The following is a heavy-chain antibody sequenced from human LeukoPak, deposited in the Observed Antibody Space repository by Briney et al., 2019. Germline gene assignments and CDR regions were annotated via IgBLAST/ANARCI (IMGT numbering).Heavy chain of an antibody. CDR3: ARDAGELPN. D-gene: IGHD1-26*01. J-gene: IGHJ4*02. CDR2: ISSSSSYI. Sequence: GRSLRLSCAASGFTFSSYSMNWVRQAPRKGLEWVSSISSSSSYIYYADSVKGRFTIPRANAKNSLYLQMTILRAEDPAVYYCARDAGELPNWGQGTLVTVSS. CDR1: GFTFSSYS. V-gene: IGHV3-21*04.